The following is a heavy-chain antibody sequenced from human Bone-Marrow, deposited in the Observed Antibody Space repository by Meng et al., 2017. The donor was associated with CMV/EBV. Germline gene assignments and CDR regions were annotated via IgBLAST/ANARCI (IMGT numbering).Heavy chain of an antibody. V-gene: IGHV3-30*02. CDR3: AKSGQLKAGDYFDD. J-gene: IGHJ4*02. CDR1: GFTFSSYG. CDR2: IRYDGSNK. D-gene: IGHD5-18*01. Sequence: GESLKISCAASGFTFSSYGMHWVRQAPGKGLEWVAFIRYDGSNKYYADSVKGRFTISRDNSKNTLYLQMNSLRAEDTAVYYCAKSGQLKAGDYFDDWGQGTLVTVSS.